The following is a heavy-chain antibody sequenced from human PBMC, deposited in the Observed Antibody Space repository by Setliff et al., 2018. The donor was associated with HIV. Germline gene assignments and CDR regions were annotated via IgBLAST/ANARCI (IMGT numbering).Heavy chain of an antibody. V-gene: IGHV4-39*01. J-gene: IGHJ3*02. CDR3: ARQSGYTRGWDIFGVVAGSFAI. CDR2: IYYSGNT. Sequence: SETLSLTSSVSSGSISSGTYYWGWIRQTPGKGLEWIGTIYYSGNTYYRPSLKSRVTISVDTATNQFSLRLNSVTAADTAVYFCARQSGYTRGWDIFGVVAGSFAIWGQGTMVTVSS. D-gene: IGHD3-3*01. CDR1: SGSISSGTYY.